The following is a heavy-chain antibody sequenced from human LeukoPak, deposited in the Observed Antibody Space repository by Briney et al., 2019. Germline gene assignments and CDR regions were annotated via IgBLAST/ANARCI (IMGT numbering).Heavy chain of an antibody. D-gene: IGHD4-17*01. CDR1: GGTFSSYA. CDR3: AREDMTTVTTGGGDAFDI. CDR2: ISTYNGNT. Sequence: SVKVSCKASGGTFSSYAISWVRQAPGQGLEWMGWISTYNGNTKFAQQLQGRVTITADKSTSTAYMELSSLRSEDTAVYYCAREDMTTVTTGGGDAFDIWGQGTMVTVSS. J-gene: IGHJ3*02. V-gene: IGHV1-69*10.